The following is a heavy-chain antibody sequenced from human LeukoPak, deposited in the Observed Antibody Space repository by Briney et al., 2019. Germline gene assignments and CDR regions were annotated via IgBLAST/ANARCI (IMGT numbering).Heavy chain of an antibody. J-gene: IGHJ4*02. Sequence: ASVKVSRKASGYTFTSYGISWVRQAPGQGLEWMGWISAYNGNTNYAQKLQGRVTTTRNTSISTAYMELSSLRSEDTAVYYCARLGDGYNEDFDYWGQGTLVTVSS. CDR1: GYTFTSYG. V-gene: IGHV1-18*01. CDR2: ISAYNGNT. D-gene: IGHD5-24*01. CDR3: ARLGDGYNEDFDY.